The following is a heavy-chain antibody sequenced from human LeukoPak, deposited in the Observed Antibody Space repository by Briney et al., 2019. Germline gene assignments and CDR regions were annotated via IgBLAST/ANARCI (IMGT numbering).Heavy chain of an antibody. J-gene: IGHJ6*03. CDR2: ISSSSSYI. CDR3: ARDQGYSSSWYARHYYYYYMDA. CDR1: GFTFSRYS. Sequence: PGGSLRLSCAASGFTFSRYSMNWVRQAPGKGLEWVSSISSSSSYIYYADSVKGRFTISRDNAKNSLYLQMNSLRAEDTTVYYCARDQGYSSSWYARHYYYYYMDAWGKGTTVTVSS. V-gene: IGHV3-21*01. D-gene: IGHD6-13*01.